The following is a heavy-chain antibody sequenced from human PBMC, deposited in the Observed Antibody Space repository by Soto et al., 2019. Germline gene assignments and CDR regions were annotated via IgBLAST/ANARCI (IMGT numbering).Heavy chain of an antibody. CDR2: IYPGDSDT. J-gene: IGHJ4*02. V-gene: IGHV5-51*01. Sequence: PGESLKISCKGSGFSFTSYWIGWVRQMPGKGLEWMGIIYPGDSDTRYSPSFQGQVTIPADKSISTAYLQWSSLKASDTAMYYCARLEYSSCSGSHHFDYWGQGTLVTVSS. D-gene: IGHD6-6*01. CDR1: GFSFTSYW. CDR3: ARLEYSSCSGSHHFDY.